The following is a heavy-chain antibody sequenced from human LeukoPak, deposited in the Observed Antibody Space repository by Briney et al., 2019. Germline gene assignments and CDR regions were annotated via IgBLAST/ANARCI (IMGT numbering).Heavy chain of an antibody. Sequence: PGGSLRLSCAASGFTFSSYGMHWVRRAPGKGLEWVAVISYDGSNKYYADSVKGRFTISRDNSKNTLYLQMNSLRAEDTAVYYCAKGEMATISFWWHQYYFDYWGQGTLVTVSS. V-gene: IGHV3-30*18. CDR3: AKGEMATISFWWHQYYFDY. CDR1: GFTFSSYG. D-gene: IGHD5-24*01. CDR2: ISYDGSNK. J-gene: IGHJ4*02.